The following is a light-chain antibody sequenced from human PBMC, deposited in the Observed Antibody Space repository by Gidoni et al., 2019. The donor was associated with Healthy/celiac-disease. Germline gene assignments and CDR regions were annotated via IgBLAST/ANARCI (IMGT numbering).Light chain of an antibody. CDR2: KVS. CDR1: QSITTW. V-gene: IGKV1-5*03. Sequence: IQMTQSHSTLSASVGDRVTITCRASQSITTWLAWHQQKPGKAPKLLIYKVSTLEGGVPSRFSGSGSGTEFTLTISSLQPDDFATYYCQQHYTTPWTFGQGTKVEIK. CDR3: QQHYTTPWT. J-gene: IGKJ1*01.